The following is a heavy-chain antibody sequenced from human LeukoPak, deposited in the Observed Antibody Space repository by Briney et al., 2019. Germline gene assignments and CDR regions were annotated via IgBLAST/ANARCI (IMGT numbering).Heavy chain of an antibody. Sequence: GGSLRLSCAASGFTFSSYAMSWVRQAPGKGLEWVSAISGSGGSTYYADSVKGRFTISRDNSKNTLYLQMNSLRAEDTAVYYCARLRGSYGRVSYYYYYYMDVWGKGTTVTISS. J-gene: IGHJ6*03. CDR3: ARLRGSYGRVSYYYYYYMDV. CDR2: ISGSGGST. CDR1: GFTFSSYA. V-gene: IGHV3-23*01. D-gene: IGHD1-26*01.